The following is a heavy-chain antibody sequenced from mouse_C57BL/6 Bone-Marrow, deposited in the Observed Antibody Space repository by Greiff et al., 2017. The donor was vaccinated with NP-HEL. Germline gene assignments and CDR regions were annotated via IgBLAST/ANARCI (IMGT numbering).Heavy chain of an antibody. CDR3: ARWDYYGSSYWFAD. CDR2: INPSTGGT. V-gene: IGHV1-42*01. CDR1: GYSFTGYY. Sequence: VQLQQSGPELVKPGASVKISCKASGYSFTGYYMNWVKQSPEKSLAWIGEINPSTGGTTYNQKFKAKATLTVDKSSSTAYRQLKSLTSEDSAVYYGARWDYYGSSYWFADWGQGTRVTVSA. D-gene: IGHD1-1*01. J-gene: IGHJ3*01.